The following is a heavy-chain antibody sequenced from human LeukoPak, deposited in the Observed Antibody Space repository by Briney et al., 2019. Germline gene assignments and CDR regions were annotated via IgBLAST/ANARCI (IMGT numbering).Heavy chain of an antibody. CDR1: GYTFDSYW. J-gene: IGHJ4*02. V-gene: IGHV5-51*01. Sequence: GESLKISCKGSGYTFDSYWLGWVRQMPGKGLEWMGIIYPGDSDATYSPSFQGHVTISVDNSLNTAYMQWSSLKASDTAMFYCARHRKGEVPMVSFDYCGQGTLVTVSS. CDR3: ARHRKGEVPMVSFDY. D-gene: IGHD3-10*01. CDR2: IYPGDSDA.